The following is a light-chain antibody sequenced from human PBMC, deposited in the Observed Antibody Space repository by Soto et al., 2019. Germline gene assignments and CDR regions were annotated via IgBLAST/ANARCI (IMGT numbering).Light chain of an antibody. V-gene: IGKV1-27*01. Sequence: DIQMTQSPSSLSASVGDRVTITCRASQGIRNYLAWYQQKPGKVPKLLIYAASTLQSGVPSRFSGSGSGTDFTLTISSLQPEDVATYYCQNYNSAPPLTFGPGTKVEIK. CDR1: QGIRNY. CDR2: AAS. CDR3: QNYNSAPPLT. J-gene: IGKJ3*01.